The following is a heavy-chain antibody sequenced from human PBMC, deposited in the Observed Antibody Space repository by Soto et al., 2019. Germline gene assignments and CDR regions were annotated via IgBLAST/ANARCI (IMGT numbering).Heavy chain of an antibody. Sequence: QVQLVQSGAEVKQPGSSVKVSCKASGGTFSSYAISWVRQAPGQGLEWMGGIIPIFGTANYAQKFQGRVTITADESTSTAYMALSSLRSEDTAVYYCAREGHSSYMRDDAFDIWGQGTMVTVSS. J-gene: IGHJ3*02. CDR2: IIPIFGTA. CDR1: GGTFSSYA. V-gene: IGHV1-69*01. D-gene: IGHD6-6*01. CDR3: AREGHSSYMRDDAFDI.